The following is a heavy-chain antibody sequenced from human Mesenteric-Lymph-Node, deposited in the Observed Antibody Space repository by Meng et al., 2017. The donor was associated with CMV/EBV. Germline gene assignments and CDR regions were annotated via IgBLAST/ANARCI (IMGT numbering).Heavy chain of an antibody. V-gene: IGHV1-8*02. J-gene: IGHJ3*02. CDR2: MNPNSGNT. D-gene: IGHD5-12*01. Sequence: ASVKVSCKSSGGTFSSSSINWVRQAPGQGLEWMGWMNPNSGNTGYAQKFQGRVTMTRDTSISTTYMELSGLRSEDTAVYYCARYYTAYDSAFDIWGQGTMVTVSS. CDR1: GGTFSSSS. CDR3: ARYYTAYDSAFDI.